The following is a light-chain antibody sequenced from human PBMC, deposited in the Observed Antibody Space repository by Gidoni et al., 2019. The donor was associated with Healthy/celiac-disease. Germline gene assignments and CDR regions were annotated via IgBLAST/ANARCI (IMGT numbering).Light chain of an antibody. Sequence: DIQMTQSPSSLSASVGDRVTITCQASQDISNYLNWYQQKPGKAPKPLIYDASNLETGVPSRFSGSGSGTDFTFTISSLQPEDIATYYCQQYDNLLPSFGGGTKVEIK. J-gene: IGKJ4*01. CDR2: DAS. CDR1: QDISNY. V-gene: IGKV1-33*01. CDR3: QQYDNLLPS.